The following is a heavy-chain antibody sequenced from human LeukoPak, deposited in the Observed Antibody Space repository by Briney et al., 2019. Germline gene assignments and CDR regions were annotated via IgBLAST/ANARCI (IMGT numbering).Heavy chain of an antibody. CDR3: ARDDTAGSYYYYGMDV. D-gene: IGHD5-18*01. CDR1: GYTFTSYA. CDR2: INAGNGNT. Sequence: ASVKVSCKASGYTFTSYAMHWVRQAPGQRLEWMGWINAGNGNTKYSQKFQGRVTITRDTSASTAYMELSSLRSEDTAVYYCARDDTAGSYYYYGMDVWGQGTTVTVSS. J-gene: IGHJ6*02. V-gene: IGHV1-3*01.